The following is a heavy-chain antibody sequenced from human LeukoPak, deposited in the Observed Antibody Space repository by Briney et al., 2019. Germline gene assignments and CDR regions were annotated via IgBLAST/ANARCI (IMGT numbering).Heavy chain of an antibody. CDR3: ARVDDISFDRWFDS. Sequence: GGSLRLSCAASGFTFDDYGMSWVRQAPGKGLEWVSGINWNGGSTGYADSVKGRCTISRDNAKNSLYLQMNSLRAEDTALYYCARVDDISFDRWFDSWGQGTLVTVSS. CDR2: INWNGGST. D-gene: IGHD3-9*01. V-gene: IGHV3-20*04. J-gene: IGHJ5*01. CDR1: GFTFDDYG.